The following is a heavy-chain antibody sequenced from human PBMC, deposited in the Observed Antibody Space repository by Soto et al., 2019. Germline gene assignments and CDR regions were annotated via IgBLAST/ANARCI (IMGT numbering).Heavy chain of an antibody. D-gene: IGHD6-13*01. CDR3: ARKAAAASLYYYYGMDV. Sequence: PGESLKISCKGSGYSFTSYWISWVRQMPGKGLEWMGRIDPSDSYTNYSPSFQGHVTISADKSISTAYLQWSSLKASDTAMYYCARKAAAASLYYYYGMDVWGQGTTVTVSS. V-gene: IGHV5-10-1*01. CDR1: GYSFTSYW. CDR2: IDPSDSYT. J-gene: IGHJ6*02.